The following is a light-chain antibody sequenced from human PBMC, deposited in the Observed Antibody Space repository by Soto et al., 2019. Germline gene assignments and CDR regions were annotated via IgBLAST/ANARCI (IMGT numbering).Light chain of an antibody. V-gene: IGLV1-47*01. CDR2: KNN. Sequence: VVTQPPSASGTSGQRVTISCSGASSNIGSNYVYWYQQFPGAAPKLLIYKNNQRPSGVPDRFSGSKSGTSASLAISGLRSEDEADYYCAAWDDSLSGPVFGGGTKLTVL. CDR1: SSNIGSNY. J-gene: IGLJ3*02. CDR3: AAWDDSLSGPV.